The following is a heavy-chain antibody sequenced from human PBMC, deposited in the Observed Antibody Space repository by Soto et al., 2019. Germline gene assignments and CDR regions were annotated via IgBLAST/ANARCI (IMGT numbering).Heavy chain of an antibody. CDR3: ARVRRRWFFDL. CDR2: MNPNSGNT. Sequence: QVQLVQSGAEVKKPGASVKVSCKTSGYSFTSDDINWVRQATGQGLEWMGWMNPNSGNTGYAQKFQGRVTMNRNTSIRTAYMELSSLTSEDTAVYYCARVRRRWFFDLWGRGTLVTVSS. J-gene: IGHJ2*01. V-gene: IGHV1-8*01. CDR1: GYSFTSDD.